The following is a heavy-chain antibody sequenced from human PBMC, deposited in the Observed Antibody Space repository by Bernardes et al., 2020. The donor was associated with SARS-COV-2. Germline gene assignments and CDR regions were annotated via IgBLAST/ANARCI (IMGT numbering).Heavy chain of an antibody. CDR3: AHRRYYFDNSGPDYFDP. CDR2: LYWDDDK. V-gene: IGHV2-5*02. CDR1: GFSLTTMGVG. Sequence: SGPALVKPTQTLTLTCTFSGFSLTTMGVGVGWIRQPPGKALEWLALLYWDDDKRYRPSLNSRLTITKDTSKNQVVLTLTNMDPEDTATYYCAHRRYYFDNSGPDYFDPWGQGSLVTVSS. D-gene: IGHD3-22*01. J-gene: IGHJ5*02.